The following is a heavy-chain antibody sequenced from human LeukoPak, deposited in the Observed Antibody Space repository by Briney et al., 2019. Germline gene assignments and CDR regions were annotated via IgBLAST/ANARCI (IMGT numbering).Heavy chain of an antibody. CDR1: GYTFNTYG. D-gene: IGHD2-21*02. CDR2: INTDNGNT. Sequence: APVKVSCKASGYTFNTYGISWVRQAPGQRPEWMGWINTDNGNTKYAQKFQGRVTMTTDTSTSTAYMEPSSLRSDDTAVYYCARKGCTGDCYRFDPWGQGTLVTVSS. V-gene: IGHV1-18*01. J-gene: IGHJ5*02. CDR3: ARKGCTGDCYRFDP.